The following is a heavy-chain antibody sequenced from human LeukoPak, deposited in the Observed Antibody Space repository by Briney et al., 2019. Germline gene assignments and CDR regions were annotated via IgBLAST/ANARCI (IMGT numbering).Heavy chain of an antibody. CDR1: GFTFNNNG. V-gene: IGHV3-23*01. J-gene: IGHJ4*02. CDR3: SKAPVTSCRGAYCYPFDS. CDR2: TSSSDAGT. Sequence: GGSLRLSCAASGFTFNNNGMHWVRQAPGKGLEWVAATSSSDAGTYHADSVRGRFTISRDNSKNTLYLQMNSLRAEDAAVYFCSKAPVTSCRGAYCYPFDSWGQGTLVTVSS. D-gene: IGHD2-21*01.